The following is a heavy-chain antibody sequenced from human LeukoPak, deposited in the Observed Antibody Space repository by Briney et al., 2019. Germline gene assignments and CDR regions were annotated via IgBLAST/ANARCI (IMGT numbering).Heavy chain of an antibody. J-gene: IGHJ3*02. V-gene: IGHV3-48*01. CDR2: ISSSTRTT. CDR1: GFTLSTAK. CDR3: AREYYAAFDI. D-gene: IGHD3-3*01. Sequence: PVGSLILSCAASGFTLSTAKMNWVRQAPGKGLEWVSHISSSTRTTYYADSVKGRFTISRDNAQNSLYLQMNSLRAEDTAVYYCAREYYAAFDIWGQGTMVTVSS.